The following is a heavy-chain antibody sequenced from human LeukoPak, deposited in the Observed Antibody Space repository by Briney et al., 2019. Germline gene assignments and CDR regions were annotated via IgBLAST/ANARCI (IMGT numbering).Heavy chain of an antibody. J-gene: IGHJ5*02. CDR3: VRDGEGVGISVNYWFDP. CDR2: MDPNTGHT. Sequence: AASVKVSCKALGFMFTNFDINWVRQASGLGLEWMGWMDPNTGHTGYAQRFQGRVTLTRDTATSTAYMELRGLRSDDTAVYYCVRDGEGVGISVNYWFDPWGQGTLVTVSS. D-gene: IGHD3-10*01. V-gene: IGHV1-8*02. CDR1: GFMFTNFD.